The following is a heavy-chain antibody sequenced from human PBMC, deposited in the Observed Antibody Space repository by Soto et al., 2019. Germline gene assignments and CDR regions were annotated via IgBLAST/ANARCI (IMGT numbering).Heavy chain of an antibody. CDR2: INAGNGHT. CDR3: ARDFAGGLNAAFDF. D-gene: IGHD5-12*01. Sequence: QVQLVQSGAELKKPGASVKVSCKASGYTFTSYALHWVRQAPGQRIEWMGGINAGNGHTKYSREFRDRLNVTMDTSASTAYMELRSPKSADTAVFYCARDFAGGLNAAFDFWGQGTMVTVSS. CDR1: GYTFTSYA. J-gene: IGHJ3*01. V-gene: IGHV1-3*01.